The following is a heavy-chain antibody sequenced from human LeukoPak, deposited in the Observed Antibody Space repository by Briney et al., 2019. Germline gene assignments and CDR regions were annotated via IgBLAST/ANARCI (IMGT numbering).Heavy chain of an antibody. CDR1: GFTFGSYW. D-gene: IGHD6-19*01. CDR3: ATVGWVVGSWFDP. CDR2: ISPDGNTT. V-gene: IGHV3-74*01. Sequence: GGSLRLSCRASGFTFGSYWVHWVRQAPAKGLVWVSRISPDGNTTNYVDSVKGRFTISRDNAKNTLYLQMNSLTVEHTAVYYCATVGWVVGSWFDPWGQGTLVTVSS. J-gene: IGHJ5*02.